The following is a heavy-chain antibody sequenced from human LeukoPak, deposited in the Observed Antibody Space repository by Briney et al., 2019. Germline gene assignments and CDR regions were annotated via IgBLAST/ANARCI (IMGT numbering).Heavy chain of an antibody. V-gene: IGHV3-21*01. D-gene: IGHD6-13*01. Sequence: GRSLRLSCAASGFTFSSYSMNWVRQAPGKGLEWVSSISSSSSYIYYADSVKGRFTISRDNAKNSLYLQMNSLRAEDTAVYYCARDAYSSSWYKGSNSWDWFDPWGQGTLVTVSS. CDR3: ARDAYSSSWYKGSNSWDWFDP. CDR1: GFTFSSYS. J-gene: IGHJ5*02. CDR2: ISSSSSYI.